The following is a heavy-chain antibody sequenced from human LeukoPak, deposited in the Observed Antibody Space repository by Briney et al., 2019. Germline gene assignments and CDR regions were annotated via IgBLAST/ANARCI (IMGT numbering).Heavy chain of an antibody. CDR1: GFTFSSYS. Sequence: GGSLRLXCAASGFTFSSYSMNWVRQAPGKVLEWVSYISSSSSTIYYADSVKGRFTISRDNAKNSLYLQMNSLRAEDTAVYYCARESITTDAFDIWGQGTMVTVSS. D-gene: IGHD3-22*01. J-gene: IGHJ3*02. V-gene: IGHV3-48*01. CDR2: ISSSSSTI. CDR3: ARESITTDAFDI.